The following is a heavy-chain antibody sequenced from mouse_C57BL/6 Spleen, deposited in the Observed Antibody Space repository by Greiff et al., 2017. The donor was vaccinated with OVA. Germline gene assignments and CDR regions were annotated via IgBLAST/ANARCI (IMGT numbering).Heavy chain of an antibody. CDR1: GYTFTSYC. CDR3: AREGNAFAY. V-gene: IGHV1-53*01. J-gene: IGHJ3*01. D-gene: IGHD2-1*01. CDR2: INPSNGGP. Sequence: QVQLQQPGTELVKPGASVKLSCKASGYTFTSYCMHWVKQRPGQGLEWIGNINPSNGGPNYNETFQSKATLTVDKSSSTAYMQLSSLTSEDSAVYDCAREGNAFAYWGQGTLVTVSA.